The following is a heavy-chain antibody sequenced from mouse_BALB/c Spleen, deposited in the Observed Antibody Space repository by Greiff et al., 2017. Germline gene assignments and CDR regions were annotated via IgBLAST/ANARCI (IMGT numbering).Heavy chain of an antibody. V-gene: IGHV1-7*01. CDR1: GYTFTSYW. CDR3: ASPNWDGFAY. Sequence: VKLMESGAELAKPGASVKMSCKASGYTFTSYWMHWVKQRPGQGLEWIGYINPSTGYTEYNQKFKDKATLTADKSSSTAYMQLSSLTSEDSAVYYCASPNWDGFAYWGQGTLVTVSA. CDR2: INPSTGYT. D-gene: IGHD4-1*01. J-gene: IGHJ3*01.